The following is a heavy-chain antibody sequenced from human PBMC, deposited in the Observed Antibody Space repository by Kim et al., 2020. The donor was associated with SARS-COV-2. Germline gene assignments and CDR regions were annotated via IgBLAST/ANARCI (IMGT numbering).Heavy chain of an antibody. J-gene: IGHJ6*02. Sequence: GESLKISCKGSGYSFTSYWIGWVRQMPGKGLEWMGIIYPGDSDTRYSPSFQGQVTISADKSISTAYLQWSSLKASDTAMYYCARASSSWYPELSAMDVWGQGTTVTVSS. CDR1: GYSFTSYW. V-gene: IGHV5-51*01. CDR3: ARASSSWYPELSAMDV. D-gene: IGHD6-13*01. CDR2: IYPGDSDT.